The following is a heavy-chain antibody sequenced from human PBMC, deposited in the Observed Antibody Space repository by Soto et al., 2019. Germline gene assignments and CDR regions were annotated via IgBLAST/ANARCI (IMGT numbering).Heavy chain of an antibody. V-gene: IGHV3-33*01. CDR1: GFTFSSYG. CDR2: IWYDGSNK. Sequence: GGSLRLSCAASGFTFSSYGMHWVRQAPGKGLEWVAVIWYDGSNKYYADSVKGRFTISRDNSKNTLYLQMNSLRAEDTAVYYCARDTTGYSSGLGYWGQGTLVTVSS. CDR3: ARDTTGYSSGLGY. J-gene: IGHJ4*02. D-gene: IGHD6-19*01.